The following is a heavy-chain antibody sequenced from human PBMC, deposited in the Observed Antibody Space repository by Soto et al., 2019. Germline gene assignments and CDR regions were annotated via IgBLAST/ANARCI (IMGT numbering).Heavy chain of an antibody. V-gene: IGHV1-18*01. CDR1: GYTFTSYG. CDR3: AREGRNFGIIIEGTNWFAP. D-gene: IGHD1-26*01. Sequence: ASVKVSCKASGYTFTSYGISWVRQAPGQGLEGMGWISVYNGNTNYAKKLQGRVTMTTDTSTSTAYMELRSLRSDDTAVYYCAREGRNFGIIIEGTNWFAPWGQGTLVTV. J-gene: IGHJ5*02. CDR2: ISVYNGNT.